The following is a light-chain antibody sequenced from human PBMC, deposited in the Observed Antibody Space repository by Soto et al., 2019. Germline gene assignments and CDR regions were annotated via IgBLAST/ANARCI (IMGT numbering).Light chain of an antibody. CDR2: SND. Sequence: QSVVTQPPSASGTPGQRVTISCSGSSTNIESNFVFWHQQRPGTAPKLLIYSNDQRPSGVPDRFSGSKSGTSASPAISGLRSEDEAEYYCATWDDSLSAVVFGGGTKLTVL. CDR1: STNIESNF. J-gene: IGLJ2*01. CDR3: ATWDDSLSAVV. V-gene: IGLV1-47*02.